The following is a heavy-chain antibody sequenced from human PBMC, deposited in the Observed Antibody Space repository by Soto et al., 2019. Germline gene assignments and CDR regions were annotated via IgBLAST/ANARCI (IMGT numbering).Heavy chain of an antibody. CDR3: ARNLMDYDILTGYYMAYYFDT. CDR1: GYTFASYA. D-gene: IGHD3-9*01. Sequence: ASVKVSCKASGYTFASYAMHWVRQAPGQRLEWMGWINAGNGNTKYSQKFQGRVTITRDTSASTAYMELSSLRSEDTAVYYCARNLMDYDILTGYYMAYYFDTWGQGTLLTVSS. CDR2: INAGNGNT. V-gene: IGHV1-3*01. J-gene: IGHJ4*02.